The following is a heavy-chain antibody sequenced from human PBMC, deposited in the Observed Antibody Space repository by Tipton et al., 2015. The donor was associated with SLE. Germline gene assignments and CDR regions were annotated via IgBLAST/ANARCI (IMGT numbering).Heavy chain of an antibody. CDR3: ATLGSSSGMDV. Sequence: SLRLSCAASGFTFSSYAMSWVRQAPGKGLEWVSVIYSGGSSTYYADSVKGWFTISRDNSKNTLYLQMSSLRAEDTAVYYCATLGSSSGMDVWGKGTTVTVSS. CDR2: IYSGGSST. J-gene: IGHJ6*04. V-gene: IGHV3-23*03. D-gene: IGHD6-13*01. CDR1: GFTFSSYA.